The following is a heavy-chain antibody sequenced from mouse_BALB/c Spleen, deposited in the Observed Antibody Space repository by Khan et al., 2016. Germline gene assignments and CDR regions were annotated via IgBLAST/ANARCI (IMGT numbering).Heavy chain of an antibody. Sequence: QIQLVQSGPELKKPGETVKISCKASGFTFTYYGVNWVNQAPGKGLKWMGWINANTGESTYAEDFKGRFAFSLETSASTGSLLTNNLRIEYTATYFCTRGGYNYLFDYWGQGTTLTVYS. CDR2: INANTGES. V-gene: IGHV9-3*02. CDR3: TRGGYNYLFDY. J-gene: IGHJ2*01. CDR1: GFTFTYYG. D-gene: IGHD1-3*01.